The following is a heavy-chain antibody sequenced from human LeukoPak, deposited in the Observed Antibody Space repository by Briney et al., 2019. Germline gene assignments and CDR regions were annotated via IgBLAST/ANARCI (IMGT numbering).Heavy chain of an antibody. Sequence: SETLSLTCTVSGGSIRSYYWSWIRQPPGNGLEWIGHIYYSGTPTTTYNPSLKSRVTISVDTSKNQFSLKLSSVTAADTAVYYCARTTMVRGTYYMDVWGKGTTVTISS. CDR3: ARTTMVRGTYYMDV. D-gene: IGHD3-10*01. J-gene: IGHJ6*03. CDR2: IYYSGTP. V-gene: IGHV4-59*01. CDR1: GGSIRSYY.